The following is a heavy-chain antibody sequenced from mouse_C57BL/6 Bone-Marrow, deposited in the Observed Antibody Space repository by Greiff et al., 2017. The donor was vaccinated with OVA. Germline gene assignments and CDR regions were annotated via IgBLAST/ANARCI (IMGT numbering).Heavy chain of an antibody. CDR3: ANHGSSSLMDD. CDR1: GYTFTSYW. D-gene: IGHD1-1*01. V-gene: IGHV1-72*01. Sequence: VQLQQSGAELVKPGASVKLSCKASGYTFTSYWMHWVKQRPGRGLEWIGRIYPNSGGTKYNEKFKSKATLTVDKPSSTAYIQLSSLASEDSAVYYCANHGSSSLMDDWGQGTSVTVSS. J-gene: IGHJ4*01. CDR2: IYPNSGGT.